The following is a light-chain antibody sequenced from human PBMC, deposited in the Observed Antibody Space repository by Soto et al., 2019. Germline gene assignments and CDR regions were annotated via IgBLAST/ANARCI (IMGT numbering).Light chain of an antibody. V-gene: IGLV2-14*01. CDR2: DVS. Sequence: QSALTQPASVSGSPGQSITISCTGASSDVGNYNYVSWYQQHPGKAPKLIIYDVSNRPSGVSNRFSGSKSGNTASLTISGLQAEDEADYYCSSYTSSRTLYVFGTGTQLT. CDR3: SSYTSSRTLYV. J-gene: IGLJ1*01. CDR1: SSDVGNYNY.